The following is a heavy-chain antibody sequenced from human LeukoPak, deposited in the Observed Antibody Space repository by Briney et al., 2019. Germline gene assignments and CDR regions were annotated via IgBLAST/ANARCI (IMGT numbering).Heavy chain of an antibody. CDR1: GYTFTGYY. J-gene: IGHJ3*02. Sequence: ASVKVSCKASGYTFTGYYMHWVRQAPGQGLEWMGWINPNSGGTNYAQKFQGGVTMTRDTSISTAYMELSRLRSDDTAVYYCARSYRYSSGWANAFDIWGQGTMVTVSS. V-gene: IGHV1-2*02. CDR2: INPNSGGT. CDR3: ARSYRYSSGWANAFDI. D-gene: IGHD6-19*01.